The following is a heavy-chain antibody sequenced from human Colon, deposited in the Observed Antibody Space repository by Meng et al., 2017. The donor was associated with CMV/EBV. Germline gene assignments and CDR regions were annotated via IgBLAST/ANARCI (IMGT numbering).Heavy chain of an antibody. D-gene: IGHD2-15*01. J-gene: IGHJ4*02. V-gene: IGHV3-53*01. CDR2: MYGADNT. CDR3: GRGILGVIPQDY. Sequence: LSCVSPGFTVSGGYMGWARQAPGKGLEWVAFMYGADNTFYADSVKGRFTFSRDNSRDTVYLQMNSLRVEDAAVYFCGRGILGVIPQDYWGQGTLVTVSS. CDR1: GFTVSGGY.